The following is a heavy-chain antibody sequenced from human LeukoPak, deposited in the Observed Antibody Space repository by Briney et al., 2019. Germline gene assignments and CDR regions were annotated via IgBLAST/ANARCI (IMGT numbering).Heavy chain of an antibody. CDR1: GGTFSNYA. V-gene: IGHV1-69*04. J-gene: IGHJ5*02. D-gene: IGHD6-13*01. Sequence: SVKVSCKASGGTFSNYAISWVRQAPGQGLEWMGRISPNLGNTNYAQKIQGRVTITADKSTTTAYMELSSLRSEDTAVYYCARDPCGYGRACYWLDPWGQGTLVTVSS. CDR2: ISPNLGNT. CDR3: ARDPCGYGRACYWLDP.